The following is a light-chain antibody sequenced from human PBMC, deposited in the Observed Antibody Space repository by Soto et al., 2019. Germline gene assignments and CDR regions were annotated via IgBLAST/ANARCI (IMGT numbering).Light chain of an antibody. CDR3: QQTYTSVAT. CDR1: QRVASY. V-gene: IGKV1-39*01. J-gene: IGKJ1*01. CDR2: AAS. Sequence: DIQVTQSPSSLSASVGDSVTLSCRPSQRVASYILWNQHQSGKPPKLLINAASTLQDGVPSRFSGGGSGTAFSLIITGLQPGDSATYYCQQTYTSVATFGQGTKV.